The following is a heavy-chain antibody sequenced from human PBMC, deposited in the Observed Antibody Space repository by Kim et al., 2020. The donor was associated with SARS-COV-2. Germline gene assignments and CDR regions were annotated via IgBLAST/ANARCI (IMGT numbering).Heavy chain of an antibody. J-gene: IGHJ6*02. CDR3: ARGGRFRYGMDV. Sequence: NPSLTSQVTIPVDTSKNQLPLKLSSGTAADTAVYYCARGGRFRYGMDVWGQGTTVTVSS. V-gene: IGHV4-34*01. D-gene: IGHD3-3*01.